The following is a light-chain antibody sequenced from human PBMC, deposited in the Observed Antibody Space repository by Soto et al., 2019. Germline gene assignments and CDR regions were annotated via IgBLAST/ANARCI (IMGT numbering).Light chain of an antibody. V-gene: IGKV1-5*01. Sequence: DIQMTQSPSTLSASVGDRVTITCRASQSIGSSLAWYQQKPGKGPKLLIYDASTLESGVPSRFSGSGFGKEFALTISSLQPDYFATFYCQQYNSYGTFGQGTKLEIK. CDR3: QQYNSYGT. CDR2: DAS. J-gene: IGKJ2*01. CDR1: QSIGSS.